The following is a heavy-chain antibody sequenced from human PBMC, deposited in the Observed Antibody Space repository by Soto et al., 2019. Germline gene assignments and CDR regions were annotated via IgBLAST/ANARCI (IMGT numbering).Heavy chain of an antibody. CDR1: GFIFSGSG. V-gene: IGHV3-30*03. D-gene: IGHD3-22*01. CDR3: ARWVGVSMYDNSGKYDS. J-gene: IGHJ5*01. CDR2: VSNDGIRK. Sequence: QVQLVESGGGVVQPGRSLRLTCAASGFIFSGSGMHWVRQAPGKGMEWVALVSNDGIRKYYGDSVKGRFTISRDNADNTLYLQMNSLRAEDTDVYYCARWVGVSMYDNSGKYDSWGQGTLVTVSS.